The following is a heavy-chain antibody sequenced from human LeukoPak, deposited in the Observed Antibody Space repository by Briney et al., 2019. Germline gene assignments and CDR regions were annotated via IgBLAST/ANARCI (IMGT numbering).Heavy chain of an antibody. CDR2: ISAYNGNT. D-gene: IGHD3-22*01. V-gene: IGHV1-18*01. CDR1: GYTFTSYG. CDR3: ARDHDSSGSTLFDY. J-gene: IGHJ4*02. Sequence: ASVTVSCKASGYTFTSYGISWVRQAPGQGLEWMGWISAYNGNTNYAQKLQGRVTMTTDTSTSTAYMELRSLRSDDTAVYYCARDHDSSGSTLFDYWGQGTLVTVSS.